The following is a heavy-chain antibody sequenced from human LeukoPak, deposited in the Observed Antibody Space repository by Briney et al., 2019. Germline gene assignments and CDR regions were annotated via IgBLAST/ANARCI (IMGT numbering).Heavy chain of an antibody. CDR3: ARDLGTAMVTDAFDI. Sequence: PSQTLSLTCTVSGGSISSGGYYWGWIRQPPGKGLEWIGSIYYSGSTYYNPSLKSRVTISVDTSKNQFSLKLSSVTAADTAVYYCARDLGTAMVTDAFDIWGQGTMVTVSS. CDR2: IYYSGST. D-gene: IGHD5-18*01. J-gene: IGHJ3*02. V-gene: IGHV4-39*07. CDR1: GGSISSGGYY.